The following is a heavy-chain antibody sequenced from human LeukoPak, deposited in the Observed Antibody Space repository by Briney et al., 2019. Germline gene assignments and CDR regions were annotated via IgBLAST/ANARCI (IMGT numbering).Heavy chain of an antibody. CDR1: GFTVRDYH. CDR2: IVGSST. D-gene: IGHD6-19*01. Sequence: GGSLRLSCASSGFTVRDYHMSWIRQAPGKGLELVSAIVGSSTHHADSVKGRFTISRDNFKNTLNLQMNSLRAEDSAIYYCTRVEPGSSWFNWGQGTLVTVSS. CDR3: TRVEPGSSWFN. V-gene: IGHV3-23*01. J-gene: IGHJ4*02.